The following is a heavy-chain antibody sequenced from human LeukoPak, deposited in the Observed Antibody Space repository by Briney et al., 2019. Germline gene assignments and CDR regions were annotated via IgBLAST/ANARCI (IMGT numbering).Heavy chain of an antibody. D-gene: IGHD3-22*01. CDR1: GGSISSYY. J-gene: IGHJ4*02. CDR2: IYYSGST. CDR3: ASCAGSSGYYSG. Sequence: PSETLSLTCTVSGGSISSYYWSWIRQPAGKGLEWIGYIYYSGSTNYNPSLKSRVTISVDTSKNQFSLKLSSVTAADTAVYYCASCAGSSGYYSGWGQGTLVTVSS. V-gene: IGHV4-59*01.